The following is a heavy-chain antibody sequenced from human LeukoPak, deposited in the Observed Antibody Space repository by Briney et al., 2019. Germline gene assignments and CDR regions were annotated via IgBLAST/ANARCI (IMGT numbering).Heavy chain of an antibody. CDR3: ARDLSTVVTRDFDY. CDR1: GYTFTGYY. V-gene: IGHV1-2*02. D-gene: IGHD4-23*01. CDR2: INPNSGGT. Sequence: GASVKVSCKASGYTFTGYYMHWVRQAPGQGLEWMGWINPNSGGTNYAQKFQGRVTMTRDTSISTAYMELSRLRSDDTAVYYCARDLSTVVTRDFDYWGQGTLVTVSS. J-gene: IGHJ4*02.